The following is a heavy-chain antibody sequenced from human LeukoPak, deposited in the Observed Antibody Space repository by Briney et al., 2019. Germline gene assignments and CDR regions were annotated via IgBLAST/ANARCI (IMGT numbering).Heavy chain of an antibody. J-gene: IGHJ4*02. Sequence: GGSLRLSCSASGFTFSRYAMHWVRQAPGKGLEYVSGIKDNGGRTHYGDSVKGRFSISRDNSKNTLHLQMSTLRAEDTALYYCVKDVGGTYAFDYWGQGILVTVAS. CDR3: VKDVGGTYAFDY. D-gene: IGHD1-26*01. CDR1: GFTFSRYA. CDR2: IKDNGGRT. V-gene: IGHV3-64D*09.